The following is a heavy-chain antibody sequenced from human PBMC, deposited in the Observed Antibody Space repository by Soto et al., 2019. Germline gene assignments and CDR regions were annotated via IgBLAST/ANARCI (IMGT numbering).Heavy chain of an antibody. Sequence: ASVKVSCKASGFSFTGYYIHWLRQAPGQGLEWMGWINAHSGGTEYAQKFQGRVTLTRDTSIATAYLTLTSLTSDDTALYYCAKDLTRQLANWLDPWGQGTQVTVSS. CDR3: AKDLTRQLANWLDP. CDR1: GFSFTGYY. D-gene: IGHD6-6*01. V-gene: IGHV1-2*02. CDR2: INAHSGGT. J-gene: IGHJ5*02.